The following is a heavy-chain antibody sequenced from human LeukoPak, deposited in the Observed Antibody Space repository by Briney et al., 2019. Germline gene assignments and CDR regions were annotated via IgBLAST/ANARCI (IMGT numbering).Heavy chain of an antibody. CDR2: IYYSGST. V-gene: IGHV4-59*01. CDR3: ARRPYGDYFDS. J-gene: IGHJ4*02. CDR1: GGSISSYY. D-gene: IGHD4-17*01. Sequence: PSETLSLTCTVSGGSISSYYWSWIRQPPGKGLEWIGYIYYSGSTNYNPSLKSRVTISVDTSKNQFSLKLSSVTAADTAVYYCARRPYGDYFDSWGQGTLVTVSS.